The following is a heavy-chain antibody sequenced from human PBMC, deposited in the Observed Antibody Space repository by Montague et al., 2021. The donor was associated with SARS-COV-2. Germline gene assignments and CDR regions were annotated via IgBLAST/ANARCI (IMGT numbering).Heavy chain of an antibody. V-gene: IGHV4-59*08. J-gene: IGHJ4*02. D-gene: IGHD3-9*01. CDR1: GGSISSCY. CDR3: ARHALGYFDWLNEGYFDY. CDR2: VYSSGST. Sequence: SETLSLTCTVSGGSISSCYCSWIRQPPGPGMGWIGYVYSSGSTDYKPSLKSRVTITIDTSKNQFSLKLSSVTAADTAVYYCARHALGYFDWLNEGYFDYWGQGTLVTVSS.